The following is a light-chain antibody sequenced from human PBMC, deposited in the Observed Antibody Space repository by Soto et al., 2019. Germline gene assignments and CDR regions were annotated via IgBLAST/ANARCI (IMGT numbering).Light chain of an antibody. J-gene: IGKJ1*01. Sequence: DIQLTQSPSFLSASVGDRVTITCRASQDISSYLAWYQQKPGKAPNLLIYAASTLQSGVPSRFSGSGSGTEFTLTISSLQPEDFTAYYCQQLRTYPQTFGQGTKV. CDR3: QQLRTYPQT. CDR1: QDISSY. CDR2: AAS. V-gene: IGKV1-9*01.